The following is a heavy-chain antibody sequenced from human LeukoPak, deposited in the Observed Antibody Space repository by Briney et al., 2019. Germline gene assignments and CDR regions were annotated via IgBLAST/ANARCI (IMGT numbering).Heavy chain of an antibody. CDR3: ARPYYYGSGSYPVAFDI. Sequence: GESLRISCKASGYGFTNYWIGWVRQMPGKGLQWMAIIYPGDSDSRYSPSFQGQVTISADKSISTAYLQWSSLKASDTAMYYCARPYYYGSGSYPVAFDIWGQGTMVTVSS. J-gene: IGHJ3*02. CDR2: IYPGDSDS. D-gene: IGHD3-10*01. V-gene: IGHV5-51*01. CDR1: GYGFTNYW.